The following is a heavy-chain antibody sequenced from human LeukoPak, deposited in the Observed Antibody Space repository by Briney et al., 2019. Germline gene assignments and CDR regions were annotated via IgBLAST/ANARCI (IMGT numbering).Heavy chain of an antibody. J-gene: IGHJ3*02. CDR1: GFTFSSYA. V-gene: IGHV3-64*01. CDR3: ARGSTSFKGASDI. CDR2: ISSNGGST. Sequence: GGSLRLSCAASGFTFSSYAMHWVRQAPGKGLEYVSAISSNGGSTYYANSVKGRFTISRDNSKNTLYLQMGSLRAEDMAVYYCARGSTSFKGASDIWGQGTMVTVSS. D-gene: IGHD2-2*01.